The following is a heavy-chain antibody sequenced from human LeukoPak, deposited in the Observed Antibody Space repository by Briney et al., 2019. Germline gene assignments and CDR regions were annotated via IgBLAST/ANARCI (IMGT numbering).Heavy chain of an antibody. CDR3: ARDRVGSGWPRPYYFEF. CDR1: GYTFTGYY. CDR2: INTNTGAT. J-gene: IGHJ4*02. V-gene: IGHV1-2*02. Sequence: GASVKASCRPSGYTFTGYYLHWVRQAPGLGLEWMGWINTNTGATMYGQKFQGRVTLTRDTSVSTAYMHLTNLRSDDTALYFCARDRVGSGWPRPYYFEFWGQGSLVTVSS. D-gene: IGHD6-19*01.